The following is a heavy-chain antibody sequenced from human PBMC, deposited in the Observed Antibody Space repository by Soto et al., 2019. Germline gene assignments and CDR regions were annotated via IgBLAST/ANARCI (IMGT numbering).Heavy chain of an antibody. D-gene: IGHD3-22*01. CDR3: ARDGSPSLYYDSSFDAFDI. V-gene: IGHV3-33*01. Sequence: QVQLVESGGGVVQPGRSPRLSCAASGFTFSSYGMHWVRQAPGKGLEWVAVIWYDGSNKYYADSVKGRFTISRDNSKNTLYLQMNSLRAEDTAVYYCARDGSPSLYYDSSFDAFDIWGQGTMVTVSS. CDR1: GFTFSSYG. J-gene: IGHJ3*02. CDR2: IWYDGSNK.